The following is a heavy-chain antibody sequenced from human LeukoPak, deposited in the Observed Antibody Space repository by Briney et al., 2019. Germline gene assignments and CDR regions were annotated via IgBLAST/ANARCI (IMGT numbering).Heavy chain of an antibody. CDR1: EFTFTGHN. CDR3: ARAMSTFGGVRNYFDS. CDR2: VSISSGTI. J-gene: IGHJ4*02. D-gene: IGHD3-16*01. Sequence: QAGGSLRLSCAASEFTFTGHNMNWVRQAPGKGLEWISFVSISSGTIYYADSVKGRFSISRDNAKSSLDLQMNSLRAEDTAVYYCARAMSTFGGVRNYFDSWGQGTLVTVSS. V-gene: IGHV3-48*04.